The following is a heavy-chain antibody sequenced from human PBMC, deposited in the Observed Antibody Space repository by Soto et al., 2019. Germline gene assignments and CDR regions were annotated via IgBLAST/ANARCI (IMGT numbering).Heavy chain of an antibody. D-gene: IGHD4-17*01. CDR1: GGSFNTYG. CDR3: ARDGVDVSRTTVRHGALDI. J-gene: IGHJ3*02. V-gene: IGHV1-69*01. Sequence: QVQLVQSGAEVKKPGSSVKVSCKASGGSFNTYGISWVRLAPGQGLEWMGGFLPVFTTAKYAQKFQGRVSITADESTYTAYMELSSLRSEDTAVYFCARDGVDVSRTTVRHGALDIWGQGTVVTVFS. CDR2: FLPVFTTA.